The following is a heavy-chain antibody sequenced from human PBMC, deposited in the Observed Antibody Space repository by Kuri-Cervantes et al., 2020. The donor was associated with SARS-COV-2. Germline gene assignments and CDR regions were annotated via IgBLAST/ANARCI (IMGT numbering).Heavy chain of an antibody. CDR2: ISRSSYI. CDR3: ARLIAPGESSGSGWNDY. Sequence: LSLTCAASGLPSNFNSYSMNWVRQAPGKGLEWVSSISRSSYIFYADSVKGRFTISRDNAKNSLYLQMNSLRAEDTAVYYCARLIAPGESSGSGWNDYWGQGTLVTVSS. V-gene: IGHV3-21*01. D-gene: IGHD6-19*01. J-gene: IGHJ4*02. CDR1: GLPSNFNSYS.